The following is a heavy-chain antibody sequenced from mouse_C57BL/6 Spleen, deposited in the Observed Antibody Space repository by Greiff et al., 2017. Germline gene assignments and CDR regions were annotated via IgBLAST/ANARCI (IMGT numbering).Heavy chain of an antibody. D-gene: IGHD1-1*01. CDR3: ARSYYGSGLDY. V-gene: IGHV1-22*01. Sequence: VQLQQSGPELVKPGASVKMSCKASGYTFTDYNMHWVKQSHGKSLEWIGYINPNNGGTSYNQKFKGKATLTVNESSSTAYMELLSLTSEDSAVYYCARSYYGSGLDYWGQGTTLTVSS. CDR2: INPNNGGT. J-gene: IGHJ2*01. CDR1: GYTFTDYN.